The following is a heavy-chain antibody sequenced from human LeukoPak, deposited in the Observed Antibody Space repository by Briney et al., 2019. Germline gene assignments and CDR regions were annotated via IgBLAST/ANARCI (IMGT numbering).Heavy chain of an antibody. D-gene: IGHD6-13*01. CDR3: ARDSTMQLDYGMDV. J-gene: IGHJ6*02. CDR1: GFTFSSYA. V-gene: IGHV3-21*01. CDR2: ITSSSTYI. Sequence: PGGSLRLSCAASGFTFSSYAMSWVRQAPGKGLEGVSSITSSSTYIYYADSVKGRFTISRDNAKNSVYLQMNSLRAEDTAVYYCARDSTMQLDYGMDVWGQGTTVTVSS.